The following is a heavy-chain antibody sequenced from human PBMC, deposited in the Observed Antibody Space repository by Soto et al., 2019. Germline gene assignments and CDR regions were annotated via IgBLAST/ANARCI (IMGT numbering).Heavy chain of an antibody. J-gene: IGHJ4*02. D-gene: IGHD2-8*01. CDR2: LSDSGGSI. Sequence: PGGSLRLSCVASGFTFSSYALTWVRQAPGKGLEWVSGLSDSGGSIYYADSVKGRFTISRDNSMNTLYLQMNTLRAEDTAVYYCAKVSSAWYAGFFDLWGQGTLVTVSS. CDR3: AKVSSAWYAGFFDL. V-gene: IGHV3-23*01. CDR1: GFTFSSYA.